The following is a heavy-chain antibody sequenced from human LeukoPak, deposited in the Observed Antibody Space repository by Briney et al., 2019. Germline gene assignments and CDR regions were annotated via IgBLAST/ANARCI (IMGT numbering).Heavy chain of an antibody. CDR1: GYTFTGYY. CDR2: INPNSGGT. V-gene: IGHV1-2*02. CDR3: ARAYFDILTGYSPLSDY. J-gene: IGHJ4*02. Sequence: ASVEVSXKASGYTFTGYYMHWVRQAPGQGLEWMGWINPNSGGTDYAQKFQGRVTMTRDTSITTAYMVLSRLRSDDTAVYFCARAYFDILTGYSPLSDYWGQGTLVTVSS. D-gene: IGHD3-9*01.